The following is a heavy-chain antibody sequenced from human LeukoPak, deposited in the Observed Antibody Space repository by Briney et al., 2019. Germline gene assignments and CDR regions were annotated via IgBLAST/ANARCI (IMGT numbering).Heavy chain of an antibody. CDR3: ARDLRDSSGYYYPLGY. CDR2: INPSGGST. D-gene: IGHD3-22*01. CDR1: GYTFTSYY. Sequence: ASVKVSCKASGYTFTSYYMHWVRQAPGQGLEWMGIINPSGGSTSYVQKFQGRVTMTRDTSTSTVYMELSSLRSEDTAVYYCARDLRDSSGYYYPLGYWGQGTLVTVSS. J-gene: IGHJ4*02. V-gene: IGHV1-46*01.